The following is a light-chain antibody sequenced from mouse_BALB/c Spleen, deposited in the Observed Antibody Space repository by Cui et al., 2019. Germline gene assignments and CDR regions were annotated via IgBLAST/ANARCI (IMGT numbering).Light chain of an antibody. J-gene: IGKJ5*01. Sequence: DIQMIQSPASLSASVGETVTITCRASENIYSYLAWYQQKQGKSPQLLVYNAKTLAEGVPSRFSGSGSGTQFSLKINSLQPEDFGSYYCQHHYGTPLTFGAGTKLELK. CDR3: QHHYGTPLT. V-gene: IGKV12-44*01. CDR2: NAK. CDR1: ENIYSY.